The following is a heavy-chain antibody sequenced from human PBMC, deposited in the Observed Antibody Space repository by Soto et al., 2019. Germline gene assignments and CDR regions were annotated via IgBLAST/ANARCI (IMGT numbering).Heavy chain of an antibody. CDR1: GGSISSSSYY. V-gene: IGHV4-39*07. CDR2: IYYSGST. J-gene: IGHJ4*02. D-gene: IGHD2-2*01. CDR3: ARDPYQLLAGGFDY. Sequence: SETLSLTCTVSGGSISSSSYYWGWIRQPPGKGLEWIGSIYYSGSTYYNPSLKSRVTISVDTTKNRFSLKMSSGTAADTAVYYCARDPYQLLAGGFDYWGQGTLVTVSS.